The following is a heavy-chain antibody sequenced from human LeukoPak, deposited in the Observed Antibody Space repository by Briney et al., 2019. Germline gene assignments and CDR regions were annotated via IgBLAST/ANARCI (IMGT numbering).Heavy chain of an antibody. Sequence: GASVTVSCKASGGTFSSYAISWVRQAPGQGLEWMGGIIPIFGTANYAQKFQGRVTITADESTSTAYMELSSLRSEDTAVYYCARTPTVTSDAFDIWGQGTMVTVSS. D-gene: IGHD4-17*01. CDR1: GGTFSSYA. CDR3: ARTPTVTSDAFDI. CDR2: IIPIFGTA. J-gene: IGHJ3*02. V-gene: IGHV1-69*13.